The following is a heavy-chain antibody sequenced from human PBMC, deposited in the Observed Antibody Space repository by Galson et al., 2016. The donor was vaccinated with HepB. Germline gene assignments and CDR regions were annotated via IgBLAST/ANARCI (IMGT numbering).Heavy chain of an antibody. CDR3: ARRGINWGFFDY. V-gene: IGHV3-23*01. Sequence: SLRLSCAASGFTFNNHAMNWVRQAPGKGLEWVSTISPSGDNTYYADSVKGRFTISRDISKNTLDLQMNSLRADDTALYYCARRGINWGFFDYWGQGTLVTVSS. D-gene: IGHD7-27*01. J-gene: IGHJ4*02. CDR1: GFTFNNHA. CDR2: ISPSGDNT.